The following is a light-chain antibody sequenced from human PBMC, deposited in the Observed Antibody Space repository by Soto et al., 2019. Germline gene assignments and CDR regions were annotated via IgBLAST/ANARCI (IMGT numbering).Light chain of an antibody. CDR1: QNINNY. J-gene: IGKJ5*01. CDR3: QQYENLPT. V-gene: IGKV1-33*01. CDR2: DAS. Sequence: DIQMTQSPYSLSASVGDRVTITCQARQNINNYLNWYQQKPGRAPKLLIYDASNLEAGVPSRFRGSGSGTDFTFTISRLQPEDIATYYCQQYENLPTCGQGTRLEIK.